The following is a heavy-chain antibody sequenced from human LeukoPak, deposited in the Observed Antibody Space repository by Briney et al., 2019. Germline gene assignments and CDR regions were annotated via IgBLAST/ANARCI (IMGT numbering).Heavy chain of an antibody. CDR1: GYSISSGYY. Sequence: PSETLSLTCTVSGYSISSGYYWGWIRQPPGKGLEWIGSIYYSGSTYYNPSLKSRVTISVDTSKNQFSLKLSSVTAADTAVYYCARVVRATINYFGYWGQGTLVTVSS. D-gene: IGHD5-12*01. CDR2: IYYSGST. CDR3: ARVVRATINYFGY. V-gene: IGHV4-38-2*02. J-gene: IGHJ4*02.